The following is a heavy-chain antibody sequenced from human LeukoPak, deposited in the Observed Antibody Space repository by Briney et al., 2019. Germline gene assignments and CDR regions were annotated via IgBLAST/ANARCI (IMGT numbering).Heavy chain of an antibody. J-gene: IGHJ3*02. CDR3: ARDYYYDSSGYSDAFDI. Sequence: GASVKVSCKASGYTFTSYAMHWVRQAPGQRLEWMGWINAGNGNTKYSQKFQGRVTITRDTSASTAYMELSSLRSEDTAVYYCARDYYYDSSGYSDAFDIWGQGTMVTVSS. CDR1: GYTFTSYA. CDR2: INAGNGNT. D-gene: IGHD3-22*01. V-gene: IGHV1-3*01.